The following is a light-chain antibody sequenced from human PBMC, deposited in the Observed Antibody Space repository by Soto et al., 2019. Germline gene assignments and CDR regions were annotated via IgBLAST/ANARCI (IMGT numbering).Light chain of an antibody. Sequence: DIQMTQSPSTLSASVGDRVTIACRASQSISTWLAWYQQNPGNAPKLLIYQASSLQSGVPSRFSGSGSETEFTLTISSLQPDDFATYYCQQYNTYPLTFGGGTKVEIK. V-gene: IGKV1-5*03. J-gene: IGKJ4*01. CDR2: QAS. CDR3: QQYNTYPLT. CDR1: QSISTW.